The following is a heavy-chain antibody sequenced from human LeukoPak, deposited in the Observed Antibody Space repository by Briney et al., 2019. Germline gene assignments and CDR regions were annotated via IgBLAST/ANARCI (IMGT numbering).Heavy chain of an antibody. CDR2: ISGSGGRT. J-gene: IGHJ4*02. D-gene: IGHD4-17*01. CDR3: ATPPTVTRNY. CDR1: GFTFSSHG. V-gene: IGHV3-23*01. Sequence: PGGTLRLSCAASGFTFSSHGMNWVRQAPGKGLEWVSSISGSGGRTHYADSVRGRFTISRDNSKNTLYLQMDSLRAEDTAVYYCATPPTVTRNYWGQGTLVTVSS.